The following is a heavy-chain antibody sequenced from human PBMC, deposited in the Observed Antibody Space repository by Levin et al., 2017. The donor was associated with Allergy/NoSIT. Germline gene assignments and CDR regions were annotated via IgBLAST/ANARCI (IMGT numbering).Heavy chain of an antibody. Sequence: GSLRLSCAVYGGSFSGYYWSWIRQPPGKGLEWIGEINHSGSTNYNPSLKSRVTISVDTSKNQFSLKLSSVTAADTAVYYCARGFRETSFNWFDPWGQGTLVTVSS. J-gene: IGHJ5*02. CDR3: ARGFRETSFNWFDP. D-gene: IGHD3-16*02. CDR1: GGSFSGYY. CDR2: INHSGST. V-gene: IGHV4-34*01.